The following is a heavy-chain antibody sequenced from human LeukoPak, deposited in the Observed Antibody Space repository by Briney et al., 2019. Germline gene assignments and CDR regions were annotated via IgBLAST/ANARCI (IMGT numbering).Heavy chain of an antibody. J-gene: IGHJ6*03. CDR3: ARLGSSSRRGFYYYYMDV. V-gene: IGHV4-34*01. Sequence: PSETLSLTRAVYGGSFSGYYWSWIRQPPGKGLEWIGEINHSGSTNYNPSLKSRVTISVDTSKNQFSLKLSPVTAADTAVYYCARLGSSSRRGFYYYYMDVWGKGTTVTVSS. D-gene: IGHD6-6*01. CDR2: INHSGST. CDR1: GGSFSGYY.